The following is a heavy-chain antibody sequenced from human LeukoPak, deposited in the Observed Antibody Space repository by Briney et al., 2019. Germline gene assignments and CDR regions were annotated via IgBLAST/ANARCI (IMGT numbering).Heavy chain of an antibody. CDR3: ARVHRRGFGEIFIDY. CDR1: GASISSGSYY. D-gene: IGHD3-10*01. V-gene: IGHV4-61*02. J-gene: IGHJ4*02. Sequence: SETLSLTCTVSGASISSGSYYWIWIRQAAEKGLEWIGRISTSGSPNYNPSLKSRVTMSVDTSNNQFSLKLTSVTAADTTIYYCARVHRRGFGEIFIDYWGQGTLVTVSS. CDR2: ISTSGSP.